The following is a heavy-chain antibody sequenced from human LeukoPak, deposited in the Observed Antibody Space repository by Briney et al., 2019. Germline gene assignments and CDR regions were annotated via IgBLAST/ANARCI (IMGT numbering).Heavy chain of an antibody. CDR3: ARSRDRADAFDI. J-gene: IGHJ3*02. CDR1: GYTFTSYF. V-gene: IGHV1-46*01. CDR2: INPSGGST. Sequence: ASVKVPCKASGYTFTSYFMHWVRQAPGQGLEWVGVINPSGGSTSYAQKFQGRVTMTRDTSTSTVYMELSSLRSEDTAVYYCARSRDRADAFDIWGQGTMVTVSS. D-gene: IGHD5-24*01.